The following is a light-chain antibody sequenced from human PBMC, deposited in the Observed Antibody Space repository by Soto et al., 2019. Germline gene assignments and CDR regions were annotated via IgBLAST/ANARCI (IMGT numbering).Light chain of an antibody. Sequence: QSALAQPPSASGSPGQSVTISCTGTSSDVGAYNYVSWYQQHPGKAPKLMISEVTKRPSGVPDRFSGSKSGNTASLTVSWHQTEDEADYFCSSYAGSNNFFYVLGTGTQLTVL. CDR1: SSDVGAYNY. J-gene: IGLJ1*01. CDR2: EVT. CDR3: SSYAGSNNFFYV. V-gene: IGLV2-8*01.